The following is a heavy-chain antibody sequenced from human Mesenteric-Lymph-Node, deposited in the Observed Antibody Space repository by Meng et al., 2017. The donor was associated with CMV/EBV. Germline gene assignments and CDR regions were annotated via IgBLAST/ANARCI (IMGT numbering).Heavy chain of an antibody. CDR1: GFIFSSHS. CDR2: ISYDGTNM. V-gene: IGHV3-30*04. CDR3: ARTKEVIHYYYAMDV. D-gene: IGHD2-21*01. J-gene: IGHJ6*02. Sequence: GESLKISCAASGFIFSSHSMHWVRQAPGKGLEWVALISYDGTNMHSADSVKGRFTISRDNSKNTLYLQMNSLRAEDTAVYYCARTKEVIHYYYAMDVWGQGTTVTVSS.